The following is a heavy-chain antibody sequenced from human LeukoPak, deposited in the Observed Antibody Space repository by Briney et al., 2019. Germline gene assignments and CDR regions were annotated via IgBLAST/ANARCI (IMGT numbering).Heavy chain of an antibody. D-gene: IGHD3-22*01. V-gene: IGHV1-69*05. Sequence: PVKVSCKASGGTFSSYAISWVRQAPGQGLEWMGGIIPIFGTANYAQKFQGRVTITTDESTSTAYMELSSLRSEDTAVYYCASSYYYDSSGYYYVAEYFQHWGQGTLVTVSS. CDR2: IIPIFGTA. CDR3: ASSYYYDSSGYYYVAEYFQH. J-gene: IGHJ1*01. CDR1: GGTFSSYA.